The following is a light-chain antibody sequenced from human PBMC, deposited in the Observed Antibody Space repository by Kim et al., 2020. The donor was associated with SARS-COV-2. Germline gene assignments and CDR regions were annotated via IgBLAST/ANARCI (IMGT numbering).Light chain of an antibody. CDR2: CAS. CDR1: QTVSGTY. V-gene: IGKV3-20*01. CDR3: QQYRSSSRWT. Sequence: PGGRATVACSARQTVSGTYLAWDQQNTSQAPRLLIYCASSSATGIPDRISGGGSGTDFTLPISRLEPEDFAVYYCQQYRSSSRWTFCRRAKVDIK. J-gene: IGKJ1*01.